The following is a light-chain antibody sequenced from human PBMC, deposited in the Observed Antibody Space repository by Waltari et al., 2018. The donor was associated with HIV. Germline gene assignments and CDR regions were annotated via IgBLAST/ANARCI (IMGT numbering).Light chain of an antibody. CDR2: GKD. CDR3: NSRDGTQNLGI. Sequence: SSELTQDPGVSVALGQTVTITCQGDSLTNSYATWYQQKPGQAPVLVIYGKDNRPSGIPDRFSGSSSGNVASLTITGAQAEDEAYYYFNSRDGTQNLGIFGTGTKVTV. CDR1: SLTNSY. J-gene: IGLJ1*01. V-gene: IGLV3-19*01.